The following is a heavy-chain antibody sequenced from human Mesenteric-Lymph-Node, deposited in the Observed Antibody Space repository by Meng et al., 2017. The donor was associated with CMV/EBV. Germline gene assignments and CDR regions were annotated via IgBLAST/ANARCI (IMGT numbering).Heavy chain of an antibody. CDR2: IYPGDSDT. CDR3: ARRPITIFGVVPYYFDY. J-gene: IGHJ4*02. CDR1: GYDFTSYW. D-gene: IGHD3-3*01. V-gene: IGHV5-51*01. Sequence: GESLKISCKGSGYDFTSYWIGWVRQMPGKGLEWMGIIYPGDSDTRYSPSFQGQVTISADKSISTAYLQWSSLKASDTAMYYCARRPITIFGVVPYYFDYWGQGTLVTVSS.